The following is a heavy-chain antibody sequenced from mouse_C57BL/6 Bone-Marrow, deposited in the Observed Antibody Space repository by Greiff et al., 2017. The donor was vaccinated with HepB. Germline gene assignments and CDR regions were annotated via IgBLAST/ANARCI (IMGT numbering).Heavy chain of an antibody. CDR3: ARWAGRTTVVDAMDY. V-gene: IGHV1-19*01. Sequence: EVQLQQSGPVLVKPGASVKMSCKASGYTFTDYYMNWVKQSHGKSLEWIGVINPYNGGTSYNQKFKGKATLTVDKSSSTAYMELNSLTSEDSAVYYCARWAGRTTVVDAMDYWGQGTSVTVSS. J-gene: IGHJ4*01. D-gene: IGHD1-1*01. CDR1: GYTFTDYY. CDR2: INPYNGGT.